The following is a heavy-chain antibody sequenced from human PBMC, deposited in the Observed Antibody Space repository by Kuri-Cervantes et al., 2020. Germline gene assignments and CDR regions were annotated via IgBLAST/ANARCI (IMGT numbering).Heavy chain of an antibody. Sequence: GGSLRLSCAASGFTFSSYDMHWVRQATGKGPEWVSAIGTAGDTYYPGSVKGRFTISRENAKNSLYLQMNSLRAEDTAVYYCAKEVPYYDFWSGYYPYGMDVWDQGTTVTVSS. CDR2: IGTAGDT. D-gene: IGHD3-3*01. J-gene: IGHJ6*02. CDR3: AKEVPYYDFWSGYYPYGMDV. CDR1: GFTFSSYD. V-gene: IGHV3-13*01.